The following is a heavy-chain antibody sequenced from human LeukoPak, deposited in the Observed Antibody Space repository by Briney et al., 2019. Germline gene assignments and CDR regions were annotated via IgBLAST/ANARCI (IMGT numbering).Heavy chain of an antibody. J-gene: IGHJ4*02. CDR2: ISYDGSNK. CDR3: ARGFSEGGIAVADYYFDY. V-gene: IGHV3-30*04. CDR1: GFTFSSYA. Sequence: PGGSLRLSCAASGFTFSSYAMHWVRQAPGKGLEWVAVISYDGSNKYYADSVKGRFTISRDNSENTLYLQMNSLRAEDTAVYYCARGFSEGGIAVADYYFDYWGQGTLVTVSS. D-gene: IGHD6-19*01.